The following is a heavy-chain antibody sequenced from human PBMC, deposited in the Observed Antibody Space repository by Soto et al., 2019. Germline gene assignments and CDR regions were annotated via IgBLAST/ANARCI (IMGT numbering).Heavy chain of an antibody. Sequence: QVQLQESGPGLVKPSQTLSLTCTVSGGSISSGDYYWSWIRQPPGKGLEWIGYIYYSGSTYYKPSLKSRVTLSVDTSKNQFSPKPSPLTAADTAVYYCARENGYNYALDYWGQGTLVTVSS. D-gene: IGHD5-12*01. CDR2: IYYSGST. CDR3: ARENGYNYALDY. J-gene: IGHJ4*02. CDR1: GGSISSGDYY. V-gene: IGHV4-30-4*01.